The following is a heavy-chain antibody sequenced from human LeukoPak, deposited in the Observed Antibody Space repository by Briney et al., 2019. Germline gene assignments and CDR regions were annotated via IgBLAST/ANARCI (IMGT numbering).Heavy chain of an antibody. Sequence: SETLSLTCTVSGGSISSYYWSWIRQPPGKGLEWIGYIYYSGSTNYNPSLKSRVTISVDTSMNQFSLKLSSVTAADTAMYYCARIDSSGCGYFDYWGQGTLVTVSS. CDR2: IYYSGST. CDR3: ARIDSSGCGYFDY. CDR1: GGSISSYY. D-gene: IGHD3-22*01. V-gene: IGHV4-59*01. J-gene: IGHJ4*02.